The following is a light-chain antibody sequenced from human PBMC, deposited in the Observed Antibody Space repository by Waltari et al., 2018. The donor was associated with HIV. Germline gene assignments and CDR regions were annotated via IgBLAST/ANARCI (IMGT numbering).Light chain of an antibody. CDR2: GEN. CDR3: NSRDSSGNHLV. J-gene: IGLJ2*01. CDR1: SLRRYY. V-gene: IGLV3-19*01. Sequence: SSELTQDPAVSVALGQTVRITCQGDSLRRYYASWYQQKPGQAPILVIYGENNRPSGIPDRFSGSSSGNTASLTITGAQAEDEADYYCNSRDSSGNHLVFGGGTKLTVL.